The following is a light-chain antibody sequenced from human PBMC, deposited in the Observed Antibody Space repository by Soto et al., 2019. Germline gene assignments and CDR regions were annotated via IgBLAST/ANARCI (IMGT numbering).Light chain of an antibody. V-gene: IGKV3-15*01. CDR1: QSITSN. Sequence: EIVMTQSPVTRSLSPGDTATLSCRASQSITSNLAWYQQKPGQPPRLLIYGASTRATGIPARFSGSGSGTEFTLTISNLQSEDFAVYYCQQYSSWVTFGGGTQLEIE. CDR3: QQYSSWVT. CDR2: GAS. J-gene: IGKJ4*01.